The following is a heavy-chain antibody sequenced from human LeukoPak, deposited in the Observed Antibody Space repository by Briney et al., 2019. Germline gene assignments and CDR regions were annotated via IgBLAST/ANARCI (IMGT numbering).Heavy chain of an antibody. CDR3: ASGPSYCSSASCYSDYYYGMDV. CDR2: IYSGGST. V-gene: IGHV3-53*01. J-gene: IGHJ6*02. Sequence: GGSLRLSCAASGFTVSSSYMSWVRQAPGKGLEWVSVIYSGGSTYYADSVKGRFTISRDNSKNTLYLQMNSLRAEDTAVYYCASGPSYCSSASCYSDYYYGMDVWGQGTTVTVSS. CDR1: GFTVSSSY. D-gene: IGHD2-2*01.